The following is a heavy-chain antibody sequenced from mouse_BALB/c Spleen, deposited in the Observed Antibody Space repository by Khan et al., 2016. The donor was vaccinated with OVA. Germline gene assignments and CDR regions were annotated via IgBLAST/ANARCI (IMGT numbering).Heavy chain of an antibody. CDR2: ISSGGDYT. CDR1: GFTFSSYS. J-gene: IGHJ3*01. Sequence: EVELVESGGDLVKPGGSLKLSCAASGFTFSSYSMSWVRQTPDKRLEWVASISSGGDYTYYPDSVKGRFTISRDNAKNTLYLQMSDLKSEDTAMYYCADQLTGSLAYWGQGTLVTVSA. V-gene: IGHV5-6*01. D-gene: IGHD4-1*01. CDR3: ADQLTGSLAY.